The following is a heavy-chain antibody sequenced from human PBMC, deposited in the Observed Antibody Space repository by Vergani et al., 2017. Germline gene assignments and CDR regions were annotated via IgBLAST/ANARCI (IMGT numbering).Heavy chain of an antibody. V-gene: IGHV3-33*05. Sequence: QVQLVESGGGVVQPGRSLRLSCAASGFTFSSYGMHWVRQAPGKGLEWVAVISYDGSNKYYADSVKGRFTISRDNSKNTLYLQMNSLRAEDTAVYYCAKGDHYSSSWYDGSYFDYWGQGTLVTVSS. CDR1: GFTFSSYG. J-gene: IGHJ4*02. CDR3: AKGDHYSSSWYDGSYFDY. CDR2: ISYDGSNK. D-gene: IGHD6-13*01.